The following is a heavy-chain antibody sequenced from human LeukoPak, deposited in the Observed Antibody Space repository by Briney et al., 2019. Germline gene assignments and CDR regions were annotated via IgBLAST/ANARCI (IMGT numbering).Heavy chain of an antibody. CDR1: GFTFDDYA. D-gene: IGHD3-10*01. Sequence: GGSLRLSCAASGFTFDDYAMHWVRQAPGKGLEWVSGISWNSGSIGYADSVKGRFTISRDNAKNSLYLQMNSLRAEDTALYYCAKGGSGSYYNGISDYWGQGTLVTVSS. V-gene: IGHV3-9*01. J-gene: IGHJ4*02. CDR3: AKGGSGSYYNGISDY. CDR2: ISWNSGSI.